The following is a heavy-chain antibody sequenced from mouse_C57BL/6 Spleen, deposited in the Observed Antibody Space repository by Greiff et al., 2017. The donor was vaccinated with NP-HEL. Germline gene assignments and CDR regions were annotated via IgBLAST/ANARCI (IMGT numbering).Heavy chain of an antibody. D-gene: IGHD1-1*01. CDR3: ARSGYYGSSYYFDY. V-gene: IGHV1-82*01. J-gene: IGHJ2*01. CDR1: GYAFSSSW. CDR2: IYPGDGDT. Sequence: QVQLQQSGPELVKPGASVKISCKASGYAFSSSWMNWVKQRPGKGLEWIGRIYPGDGDTNYNGKFKGKATLTADKSSSTAYMQLSSLTSEDSAVYVCARSGYYGSSYYFDYWGQGTTLTVSS.